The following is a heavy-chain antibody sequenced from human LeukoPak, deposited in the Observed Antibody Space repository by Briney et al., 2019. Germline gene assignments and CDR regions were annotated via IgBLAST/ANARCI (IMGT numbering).Heavy chain of an antibody. J-gene: IGHJ4*02. D-gene: IGHD3-10*01. CDR2: IIPIFGTA. CDR3: ARRRGYYGSGSYSVDY. CDR1: GGTFSSYA. Sequence: GASVKVSCKASGGTFSSYAISWVRQAPGQGLEWMGGIIPIFGTANYAQKFQGRVTITADESTSTAYMELSSLRSEDTAVYYCARRRGYYGSGSYSVDYWGQGTLVTVSS. V-gene: IGHV1-69*13.